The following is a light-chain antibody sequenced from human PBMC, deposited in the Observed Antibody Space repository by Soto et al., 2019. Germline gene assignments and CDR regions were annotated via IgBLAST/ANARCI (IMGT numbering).Light chain of an antibody. CDR1: QTISSR. Sequence: DIQMTQSPSSLSASVGDRVTITCRASQTISSRLAWYQQKPGQAPKLLIYKATNLQTGVASRFSGSGSGTEFSLTISSLQPDDFAVYYCQQYGDSPLTFGPGTKVDIK. J-gene: IGKJ3*01. CDR2: KAT. V-gene: IGKV1-5*03. CDR3: QQYGDSPLT.